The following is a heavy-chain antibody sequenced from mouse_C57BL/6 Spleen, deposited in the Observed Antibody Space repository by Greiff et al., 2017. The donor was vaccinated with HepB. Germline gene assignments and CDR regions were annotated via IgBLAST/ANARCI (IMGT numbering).Heavy chain of an antibody. V-gene: IGHV1-55*01. CDR3: ATEGDITTVVADY. J-gene: IGHJ2*01. CDR1: GYTFTSYW. Sequence: VQLQQPGAELVKPGASVKMSCKASGYTFTSYWITWVKQRPGQGLEWIGDIYPGSGSTNYNEKFKSKATLTVDTSSSTAYMQLSSLTSEDSEVYYCATEGDITTVVADYWGQGTTLTVSS. D-gene: IGHD1-1*01. CDR2: IYPGSGST.